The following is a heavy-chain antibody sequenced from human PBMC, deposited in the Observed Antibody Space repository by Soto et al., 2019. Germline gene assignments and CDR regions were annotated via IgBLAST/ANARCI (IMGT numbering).Heavy chain of an antibody. V-gene: IGHV1-2*02. Sequence: GASVKVSFMASGYTFINYYMHWVRQAPGQGFEWMGRISPKSGGTNYAQKFQGRVRMTWDTSLKTAYMELSSLKSDDTAVYYCARPPGYISDWHYFDLWGQGTLVTVSS. D-gene: IGHD2-21*02. CDR3: ARPPGYISDWHYFDL. CDR1: GYTFINYY. CDR2: ISPKSGGT. J-gene: IGHJ4*02.